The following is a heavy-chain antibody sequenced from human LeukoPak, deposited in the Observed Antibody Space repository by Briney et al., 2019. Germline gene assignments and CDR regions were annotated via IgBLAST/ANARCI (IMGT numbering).Heavy chain of an antibody. CDR1: GFTVSSNY. CDR3: ARAKPKNMVRGLIMRRESRYYFDY. CDR2: IYSGGST. Sequence: PGGSLRLSCAASGFTVSSNYMSWVRQAPGKGLESVSVIYSGGSTYYADSVKGRFTISRDNSKSTLYIQMNSLRAEDTAVYYCARAKPKNMVRGLIMRRESRYYFDYWGQGTLVTVSS. J-gene: IGHJ4*02. D-gene: IGHD3-10*01. V-gene: IGHV3-53*01.